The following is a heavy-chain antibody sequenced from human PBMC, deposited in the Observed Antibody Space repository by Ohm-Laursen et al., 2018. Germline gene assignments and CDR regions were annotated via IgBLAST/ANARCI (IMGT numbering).Heavy chain of an antibody. CDR2: ISGSGASS. V-gene: IGHV3-23*01. CDR3: ARDLTGP. D-gene: IGHD3-9*01. J-gene: IGHJ5*02. CDR1: GFTFSSYA. Sequence: SLRLSCAASGFTFSSYAMSWVRQTPGKSLECISTISGSGASSHYADSVKGRFTISRDNAKDSLYLQINSLRVEDTAVYYCARDLTGPWGQGTLVTVSS.